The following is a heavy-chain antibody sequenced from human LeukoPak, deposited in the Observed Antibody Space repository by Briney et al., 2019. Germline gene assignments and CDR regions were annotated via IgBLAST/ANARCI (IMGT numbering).Heavy chain of an antibody. J-gene: IGHJ5*02. Sequence: GGSLRLSCAASGFTFRSYSMNWVRQAPGKGLEWVSSISSSSSYIYYADSVKGRFTISRDNAKNSLYLQMNSPRAEDTAVYYCARDSRSSGIVVVVAATLNWFDPWGQGTLVTVSS. CDR3: ARDSRSSGIVVVVAATLNWFDP. CDR2: ISSSSSYI. V-gene: IGHV3-21*01. CDR1: GFTFRSYS. D-gene: IGHD2-15*01.